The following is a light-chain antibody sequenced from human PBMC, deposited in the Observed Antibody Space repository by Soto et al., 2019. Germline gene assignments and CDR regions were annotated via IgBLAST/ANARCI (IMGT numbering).Light chain of an antibody. CDR2: KAS. CDR3: HQYSTSPLT. V-gene: IGKV1-5*03. CDR1: QSIHIW. Sequence: DIQMTQSPSTLSASVGDSVSITCRASQSIHIWLAWYQQKPGKAPKLLIYKASNLQNGVPSRFSGRGSGTEFTLTISSLQPDDFANYYCHQYSTSPLTFGGGTKVEIK. J-gene: IGKJ4*01.